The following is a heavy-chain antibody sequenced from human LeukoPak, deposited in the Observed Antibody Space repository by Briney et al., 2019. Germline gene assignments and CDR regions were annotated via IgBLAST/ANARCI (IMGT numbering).Heavy chain of an antibody. CDR2: IDHSGST. Sequence: QPSETLSLTCTVSGGSFSRYFWTWIRQTPGKGLEWIGYIDHSGSTNYSPSLQSRVTISIDTSKNQFSLKLNSVTAADTAVYYCAREYFSANYFFYYMDVWGTGTTVTVSS. J-gene: IGHJ6*03. CDR3: AREYFSANYFFYYMDV. D-gene: IGHD3-3*01. V-gene: IGHV4-59*01. CDR1: GGSFSRYF.